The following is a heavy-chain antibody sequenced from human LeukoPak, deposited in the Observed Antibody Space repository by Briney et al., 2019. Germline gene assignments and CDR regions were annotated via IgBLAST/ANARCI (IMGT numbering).Heavy chain of an antibody. CDR2: IYTSGST. V-gene: IGHV4-61*02. CDR3: ARVSGSYRWYFDY. D-gene: IGHD1-26*01. J-gene: IGHJ4*02. Sequence: SETLSLTCTVSGGSISSGSYYWSWIRQPAGKGLEWIGRIYTSGSTNYNPSLKSRVTISVDTSKNQFSLKLSSVTAADTAVYCCARVSGSYRWYFDYWGQGTLVTVSS. CDR1: GGSISSGSYY.